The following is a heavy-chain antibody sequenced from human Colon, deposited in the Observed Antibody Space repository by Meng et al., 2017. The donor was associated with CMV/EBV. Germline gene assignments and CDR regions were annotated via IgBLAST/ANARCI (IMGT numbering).Heavy chain of an antibody. J-gene: IGHJ4*02. CDR1: GGSLSSGRYF. D-gene: IGHD2-2*01. CDR3: ARGDQLARSSFDY. Sequence: SETLSLTCTVSGGSLSSGRYFWGWIRQPPGKGLEWIGSIYYSGDTYYNPSLQSRVTISIDTSRNQFSLKLTSLTAADTAVYYCARGDQLARSSFDYWGQGTLVTVSS. V-gene: IGHV4-39*07. CDR2: IYYSGDT.